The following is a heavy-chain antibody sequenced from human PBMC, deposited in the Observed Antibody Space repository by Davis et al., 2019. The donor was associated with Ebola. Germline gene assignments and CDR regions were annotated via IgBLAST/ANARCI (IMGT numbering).Heavy chain of an antibody. J-gene: IGHJ4*02. D-gene: IGHD1-26*01. Sequence: GGSLRLSCAASGFTFSSYAMHWVRQAPGKGLEWVANIKQDGSEKYYVDSVKGRFTISRDNAKNSLYLQMNSLRAEDTAVYYCARGPGSLWGQGTLVTVSS. CDR1: GFTFSSYA. CDR3: ARGPGSL. CDR2: IKQDGSEK. V-gene: IGHV3-7*01.